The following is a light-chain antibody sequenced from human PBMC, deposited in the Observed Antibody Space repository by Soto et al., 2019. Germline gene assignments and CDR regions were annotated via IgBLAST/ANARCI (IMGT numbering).Light chain of an antibody. V-gene: IGKV3-20*01. CDR3: QQYAGSPLA. Sequence: ESVLTQSPGTVSLSPGESATISCRARQSVSSSFLAWYQQKPGQAPRLLIYGASSRATGLPDRFSGSGAVRDFTLTISRLEPEDFAVYYCQQYAGSPLAFGGGTKVEIK. CDR2: GAS. J-gene: IGKJ4*01. CDR1: QSVSSSF.